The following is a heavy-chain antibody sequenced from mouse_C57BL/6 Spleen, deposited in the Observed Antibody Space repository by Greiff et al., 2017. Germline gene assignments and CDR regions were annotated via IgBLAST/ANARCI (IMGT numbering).Heavy chain of an antibody. CDR2: IYPGSGNT. CDR3: ARGLVRERFFDY. D-gene: IGHD1-1*01. CDR1: GYTFTDYY. J-gene: IGHJ2*01. V-gene: IGHV1-76*01. Sequence: QVQLKQSGAELVRPGASVKLSCKASGYTFTDYYINWVKQRPGQGLEWIARIYPGSGNTYYNEKFKGKATLTAEKSSTTAYMQLSSLTSEDSAVYFCARGLVRERFFDYWGQGTTLTVSS.